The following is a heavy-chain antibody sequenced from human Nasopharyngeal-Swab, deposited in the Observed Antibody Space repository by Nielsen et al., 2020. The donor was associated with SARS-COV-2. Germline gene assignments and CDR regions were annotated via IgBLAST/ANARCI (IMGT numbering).Heavy chain of an antibody. Sequence: WVRQAPGLGPVWVGPLNPNSGGTNYAQKFQGRVTLTLDTSINTAYMDLTSLRSDDTAVYYRAREIYYGSSSYYVDDAFDIWGQGTMVTVSS. CDR2: LNPNSGGT. CDR3: AREIYYGSSSYYVDDAFDI. J-gene: IGHJ3*02. D-gene: IGHD3-10*01. V-gene: IGHV1-2*06.